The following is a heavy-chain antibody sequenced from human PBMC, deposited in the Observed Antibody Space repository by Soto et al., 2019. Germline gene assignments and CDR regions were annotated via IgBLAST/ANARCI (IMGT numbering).Heavy chain of an antibody. V-gene: IGHV3-30*18. CDR3: AKDRGDHWYFDL. CDR2: ISYDGSNK. Sequence: QVQLVESGGGVVKPAGSLRLSCAASGFTFSSYGMHWVRQAPGKGLEWVAVISYDGSNKYYADSVKGRFTISRDNSKNTLYLQMNSLRAEDTAVYYCAKDRGDHWYFDLWGRGTLVTVSS. J-gene: IGHJ2*01. CDR1: GFTFSSYG. D-gene: IGHD2-21*01.